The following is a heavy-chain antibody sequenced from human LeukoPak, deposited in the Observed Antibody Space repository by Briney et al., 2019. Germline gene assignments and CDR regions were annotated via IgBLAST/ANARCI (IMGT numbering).Heavy chain of an antibody. CDR2: ISGSGGST. CDR3: ARYRATIPYYFDY. J-gene: IGHJ4*02. Sequence: PGGSLRLSCAASGFTFSSYAMSWVRQAPGKGLEWVSAISGSGGSTYYADSVKGRFTISRNNSKNTLYLQMNSLRAEDTAVYYCARYRATIPYYFDYWGQGTLVTVSS. V-gene: IGHV3-23*01. D-gene: IGHD1-14*01. CDR1: GFTFSSYA.